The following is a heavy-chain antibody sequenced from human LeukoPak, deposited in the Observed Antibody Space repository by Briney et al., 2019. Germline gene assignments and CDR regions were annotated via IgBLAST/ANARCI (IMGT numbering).Heavy chain of an antibody. J-gene: IGHJ4*02. D-gene: IGHD2-8*01. V-gene: IGHV4-59*08. Sequence: SETLSLTCTVSGGSISSYYWTWIRQPPGKGLEWIGFIYYSGRTNYNPSLKSRVTILVDTSKNQFSLRLSSVTAADTAVYYCARTGSYDTNGLDSWGQGTPVIVSS. CDR3: ARTGSYDTNGLDS. CDR2: IYYSGRT. CDR1: GGSISSYY.